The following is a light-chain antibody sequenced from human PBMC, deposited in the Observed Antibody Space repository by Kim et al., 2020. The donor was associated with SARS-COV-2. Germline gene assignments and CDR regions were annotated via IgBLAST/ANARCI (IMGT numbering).Light chain of an antibody. V-gene: IGKV2-28*01. CDR1: QSLLHSNGYNY. CDR2: LGS. J-gene: IGKJ2*03. Sequence: EPASSSCRSSQSLLHSNGYNYLDWYLQKPGQSPQLLIYLGSNRASGVPDRFSGSGSGTDFTLKISRVEAEDVGVYYCMQALQTPPSFGQGTKLEIK. CDR3: MQALQTPPS.